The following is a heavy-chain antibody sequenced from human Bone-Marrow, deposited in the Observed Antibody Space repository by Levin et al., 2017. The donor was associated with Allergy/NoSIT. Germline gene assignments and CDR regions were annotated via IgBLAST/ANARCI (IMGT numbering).Heavy chain of an antibody. V-gene: IGHV1-18*01. CDR2: ISSYNGNT. Sequence: GESLKISCKASGFTFTRFDISWVRQAPGQGLEWMGWISSYNGNTNFAQKLQGRVAMTTDTSTSTAYMELRSLRSDDTAVYYWARVWKNSYYGMDVWGQGTTVTVSS. CDR3: ARVWKNSYYGMDV. J-gene: IGHJ6*02. D-gene: IGHD1-1*01. CDR1: GFTFTRFD.